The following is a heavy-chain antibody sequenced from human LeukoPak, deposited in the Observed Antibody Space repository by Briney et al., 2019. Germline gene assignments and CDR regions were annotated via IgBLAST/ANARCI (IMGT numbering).Heavy chain of an antibody. V-gene: IGHV3-53*01. J-gene: IGHJ4*02. CDR3: ARDYYDSRTDIDNC. D-gene: IGHD3-22*01. CDR2: IYSGGST. CDR1: GFTVSSNY. Sequence: PGGSLRLSCAASGFTVSSNYMSWVRQAPGKGLEWVSVIYSGGSTYYADSVKGRFTISRDNSKNTLYLQMNSLRAEDTAVYYCARDYYDSRTDIDNCWGQGTLVTVSS.